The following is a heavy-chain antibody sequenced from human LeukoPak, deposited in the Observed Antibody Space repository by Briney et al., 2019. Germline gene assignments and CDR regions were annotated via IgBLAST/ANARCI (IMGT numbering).Heavy chain of an antibody. CDR3: ARGGINYYDN. V-gene: IGHV3-7*04. CDR1: GFTFSLYR. D-gene: IGHD3-10*01. CDR2: IKEDGGEK. J-gene: IGHJ4*02. Sequence: PGGSLRLSCAASGFTFSLYRMTWVRHAPGKGLEWVASIKEDGGEKFYVDSVKGRLIISRDNAENSLYLQVNSLRVEDTAVYYCARGGINYYDNWGQGTLVTVSS.